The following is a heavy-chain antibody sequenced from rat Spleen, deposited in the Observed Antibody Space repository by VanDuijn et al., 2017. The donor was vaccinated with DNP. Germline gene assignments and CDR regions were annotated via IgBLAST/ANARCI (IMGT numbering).Heavy chain of an antibody. CDR3: ARTNSYICEY. D-gene: IGHD1-2*01. J-gene: IGHJ2*01. V-gene: IGHV4-2*01. Sequence: EVKLVESGGGLVQPGRSLKLSCAASGFNFNDYWMGWVRQAPGKGLEWIGEINKDSRTIKYAPSLKDKFTIFRDNAQNTLFLQMSKLGSEDTAIYYCARTNSYICEYWGQGVMVTVSS. CDR2: INKDSRTI. CDR1: GFNFNDYW.